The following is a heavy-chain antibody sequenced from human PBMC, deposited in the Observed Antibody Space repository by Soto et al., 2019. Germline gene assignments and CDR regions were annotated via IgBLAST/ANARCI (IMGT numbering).Heavy chain of an antibody. J-gene: IGHJ6*02. V-gene: IGHV1-2*02. CDR1: GYTLTGYY. D-gene: IGHD5-12*01. CDR3: ASLSPSLAHGNPNYYYYGMDV. CDR2: INPNSGGT. Sequence: SVKVSCKASGYTLTGYYMDWVREAPGQGLEWMGWINPNSGGTNYAQKFQGRVTMTRDTSISTAYMELSRLRSDDTAVYYCASLSPSLAHGNPNYYYYGMDVWGQGTTVTVSS.